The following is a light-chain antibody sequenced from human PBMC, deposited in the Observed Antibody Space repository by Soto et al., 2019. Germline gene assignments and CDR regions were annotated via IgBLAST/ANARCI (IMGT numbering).Light chain of an antibody. CDR1: ALSKQY. CDR2: KDT. Sequence: SYELTQPPSVSVPPGQTARITCFGDALSKQYVSWYQQKPGQAPVLVIYKDTERPSGVSNRFSGSKSGNTASLTISGLQAEDEADYYCCSYAGSSTYYVFGTGTKVTVL. CDR3: CSYAGSSTYYV. J-gene: IGLJ1*01. V-gene: IGLV3-25*03.